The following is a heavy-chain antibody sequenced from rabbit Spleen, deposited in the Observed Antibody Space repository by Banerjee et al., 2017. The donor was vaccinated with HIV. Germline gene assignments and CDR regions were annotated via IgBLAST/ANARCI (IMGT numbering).Heavy chain of an antibody. J-gene: IGHJ3*01. CDR3: ARDGAGGSYFAL. CDR2: INTITGKA. CDR1: GFDFSNKAV. D-gene: IGHD8-1*01. V-gene: IGHV1S45*01. Sequence: QEQLVESGGGLVKPEGSLTLTCTASGFDFSNKAVMCWVRQAPGKGLEWIACINTITGKAVYATWAKGRFTFSKTSSTTVTLQMTSLTAADTATYFCARDGAGGSYFALWGQGTLVTVS.